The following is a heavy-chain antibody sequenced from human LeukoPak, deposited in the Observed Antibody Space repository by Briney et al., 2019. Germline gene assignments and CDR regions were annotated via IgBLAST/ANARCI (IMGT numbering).Heavy chain of an antibody. CDR2: IYPGDSDT. CDR3: ARHQTMARFSWFDP. J-gene: IGHJ5*02. CDR1: GYSFTSYW. Sequence: GESLKISCKGSGYSFTSYWIGWVRQMPGKGLEWMGIIYPGDSDTRYSPAFQGQVTISADKSISTAYLQWSSLKASDTAIYYCARHQTMARFSWFDPWGQGTLVTVSS. V-gene: IGHV5-51*01. D-gene: IGHD3-10*01.